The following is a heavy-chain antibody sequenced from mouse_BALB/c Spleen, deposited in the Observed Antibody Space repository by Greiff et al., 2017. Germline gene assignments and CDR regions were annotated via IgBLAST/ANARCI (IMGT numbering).Heavy chain of an antibody. CDR2: IDPANGNT. D-gene: IGHD1-1*01. CDR1: GFNIKDTY. J-gene: IGHJ1*01. CDR3: ARERGSSHWYFDV. V-gene: IGHV14-3*02. Sequence: VHVKQSGAELVKPGASVKLSCTASGFNIKDTYMHWVKQRPEQGLEWIGRIDPANGNTKYDPKFQGKATITADTSSNTAYLQLSSLTSEDTAVYYCARERGSSHWYFDVWGAGTTVTVSS.